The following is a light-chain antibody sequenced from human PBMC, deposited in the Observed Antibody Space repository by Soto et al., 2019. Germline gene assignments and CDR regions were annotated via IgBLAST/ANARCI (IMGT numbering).Light chain of an antibody. CDR1: QSLLHSDGYNY. V-gene: IGKV2-28*01. CDR2: LGS. Sequence: DFVMTQSPLSLPVTPGEPASISCRSSQSLLHSDGYNYLDWYLQKPGQSPQLLIYLGSNRASGVPDRFSGSGSGTDFTLQISRVEAEDVGIYYCMQTLQTPTFGQGTKVDIK. J-gene: IGKJ1*01. CDR3: MQTLQTPT.